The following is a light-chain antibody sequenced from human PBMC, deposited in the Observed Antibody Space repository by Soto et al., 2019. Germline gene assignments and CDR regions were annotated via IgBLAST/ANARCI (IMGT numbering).Light chain of an antibody. CDR1: SNDIGAYNY. CDR3: SSYTTTSTLVV. V-gene: IGLV2-14*01. Sequence: QSALTQPASVSGSPGQSITISCTGTSNDIGAYNYVSWYQQSPDKAPKILIYDVNNRPSGVSTRFSGSKSGNTTSLTISGLPADDEADYYCSSYTTTSTLVVFGGGTKLTVL. CDR2: DVN. J-gene: IGLJ3*02.